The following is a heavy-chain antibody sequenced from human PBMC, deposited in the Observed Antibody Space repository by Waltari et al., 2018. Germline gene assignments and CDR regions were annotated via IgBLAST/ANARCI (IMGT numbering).Heavy chain of an antibody. J-gene: IGHJ4*02. CDR3: ARPGWELRGGYFDY. CDR1: GYSISSGYY. Sequence: QVQLQESGPGLVKPSETLSLTCAVSGYSISSGYYWGWIRQPPGKGLEWIGSIYHRGGTYYNPALKSRVTISVDTSKNQFSLKLSSVAAADTAVYYCARPGWELRGGYFDYWGQGTLVTVSS. CDR2: IYHRGGT. V-gene: IGHV4-38-2*01. D-gene: IGHD1-26*01.